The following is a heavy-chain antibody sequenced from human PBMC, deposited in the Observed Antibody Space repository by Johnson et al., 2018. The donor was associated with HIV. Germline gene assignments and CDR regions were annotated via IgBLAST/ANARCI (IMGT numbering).Heavy chain of an antibody. D-gene: IGHD3-22*01. CDR3: ASPWYYYDSSGWGAFDI. J-gene: IGHJ3*02. CDR1: GFTFSSYW. V-gene: IGHV3-74*02. CDR2: INSDGSST. Sequence: VQLVESGGGLVQPGGSLRLSCAASGFTFSSYWMHWVRQAPGKGLVWVSRINSDGSSTNYADSVKGRFIISRDNVKNTLYLQMNSLRAEDTAVYYCASPWYYYDSSGWGAFDIWGQGTMVTVSS.